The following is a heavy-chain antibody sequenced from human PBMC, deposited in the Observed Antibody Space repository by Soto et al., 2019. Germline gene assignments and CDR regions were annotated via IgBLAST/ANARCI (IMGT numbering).Heavy chain of an antibody. J-gene: IGHJ4*02. V-gene: IGHV4-34*01. Sequence: SETLSLTCAVYGGSFSGYYWSWIRQPPGKGLEWIGEINHSGSTNYNPSLKSRVTISVDTSKNQFSLKLSSVTAADTAVYYCARVDYYHSSGYYPTLDSWGKETLVT. CDR3: ARVDYYHSSGYYPTLDS. D-gene: IGHD3-22*01. CDR2: INHSGST. CDR1: GGSFSGYY.